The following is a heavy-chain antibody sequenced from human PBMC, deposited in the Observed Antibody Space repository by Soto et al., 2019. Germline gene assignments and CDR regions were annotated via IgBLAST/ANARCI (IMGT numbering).Heavy chain of an antibody. J-gene: IGHJ6*02. CDR1: GFTFSSYG. CDR2: IWYDGSNK. V-gene: IGHV3-33*01. D-gene: IGHD3-3*01. CDR3: ARDPGLALWYHDFWSGPNYGMDV. Sequence: GGSLRLSCAASGFTFSSYGMHGVRQAPGKGLEWVAVIWYDGSNKYYADSVKGRFTISRDNSKNTLYLQMNSLRAEDTAVYYCARDPGLALWYHDFWSGPNYGMDVWGQGTTVTVSS.